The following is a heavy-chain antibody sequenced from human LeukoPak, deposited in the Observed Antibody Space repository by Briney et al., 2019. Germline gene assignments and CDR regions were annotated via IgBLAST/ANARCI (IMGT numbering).Heavy chain of an antibody. J-gene: IGHJ2*01. V-gene: IGHV4-34*01. D-gene: IGHD7-27*01. CDR1: GGTFRGYY. CDR3: ARGVLGPYYFDL. CDR2: IQYTGAT. Sequence: SETLSLTCAVYGGTFRGYYWSWIRQPPGKGLEWIGEIQYTGATNYKPSLKSRVTISGDPSKNQVSLRVSSVTAADTAVYYCARGVLGPYYFDLWGRGTLVTVSS.